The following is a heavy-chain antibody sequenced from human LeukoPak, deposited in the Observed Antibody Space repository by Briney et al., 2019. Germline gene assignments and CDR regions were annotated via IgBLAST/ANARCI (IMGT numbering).Heavy chain of an antibody. CDR1: GGTFSSYA. V-gene: IGHV1-69*06. D-gene: IGHD3-22*01. CDR3: ARDRTGHYYDSSGYSD. Sequence: GASVKVSCKASGGTFSSYAISWVRQAPGQGLEWMGGIIPIFGTANYAQKFQGRVTITADKSTSTAYMELSSLRSEDTAVYYCARDRTGHYYDSSGYSDWGQGTLVTVSS. CDR2: IIPIFGTA. J-gene: IGHJ4*02.